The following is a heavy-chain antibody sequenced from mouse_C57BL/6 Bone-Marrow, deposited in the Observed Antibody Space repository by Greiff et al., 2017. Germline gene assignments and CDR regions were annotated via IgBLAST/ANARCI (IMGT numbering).Heavy chain of an antibody. CDR2: ISDGGSYT. CDR3: ARDRRGLRRGFAY. D-gene: IGHD2-4*01. CDR1: GFTFSSYA. Sequence: EVQRVESGGGLVKPGGSLKLSCAASGFTFSSYAMSWVRQTPEKRLEWVATISDGGSYTYYPDNVKGRFTISRDNAKNNLYLQISHLKSEDTAMYYCARDRRGLRRGFAYWGQGTLVTVSA. J-gene: IGHJ3*01. V-gene: IGHV5-4*01.